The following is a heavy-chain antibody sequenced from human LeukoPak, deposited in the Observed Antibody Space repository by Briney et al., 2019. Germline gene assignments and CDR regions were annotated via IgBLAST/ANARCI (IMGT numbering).Heavy chain of an antibody. D-gene: IGHD6-13*01. Sequence: GASVKVSCKASGYTFTGYYMHWVRQAPGQGLEWMGWINPNSGGTNYAQKFQGRVTMTRDTSISTAYMELSRLRSDDTAVYYCASQAAGPNGVYYYYMDVWGKGTTVTVSS. CDR3: ASQAAGPNGVYYYYMDV. J-gene: IGHJ6*03. CDR1: GYTFTGYY. CDR2: INPNSGGT. V-gene: IGHV1-2*02.